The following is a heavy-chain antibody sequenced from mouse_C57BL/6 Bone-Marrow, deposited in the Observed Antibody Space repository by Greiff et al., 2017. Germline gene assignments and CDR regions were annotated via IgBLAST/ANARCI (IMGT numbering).Heavy chain of an antibody. CDR3: AGKLTPY. CDR1: GYTFTSYG. CDR2: IYPRSGNT. J-gene: IGHJ3*01. V-gene: IGHV1-81*01. Sequence: VQLQQSGAELARPGASVKLSCKASGYTFTSYGISWVKQRTGQGLEWIGVIYPRSGNTYYNEKFKGKATLTADKSSSTAYMELRSLTSEDSAVYFCAGKLTPYWGQGTLVTVSA.